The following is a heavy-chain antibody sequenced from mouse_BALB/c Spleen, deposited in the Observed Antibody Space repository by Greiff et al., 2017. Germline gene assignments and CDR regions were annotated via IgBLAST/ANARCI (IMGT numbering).Heavy chain of an antibody. Sequence: EVMLVESGPELVKPGASVKISCKASGYTFTDYNMHWVKQSHGKSLEWIGYIYPYNGGTGYNQKFKSKATLTVDNSSSTAYMELRSLTSEDSAVYYCAREGVYYGYAMDYWGQGTSVTVSS. CDR2: IYPYNGGT. CDR1: GYTFTDYN. D-gene: IGHD1-1*01. V-gene: IGHV1S29*02. CDR3: AREGVYYGYAMDY. J-gene: IGHJ4*01.